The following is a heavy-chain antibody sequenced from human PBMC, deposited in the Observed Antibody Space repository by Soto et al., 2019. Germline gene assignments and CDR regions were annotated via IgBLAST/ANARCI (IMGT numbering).Heavy chain of an antibody. CDR3: ARVQAMDPDCWYFDL. V-gene: IGHV1-69*13. CDR1: GGTYSSYA. D-gene: IGHD5-18*01. Sequence: SVKVSCKASGGTYSSYAISWVRQAPGQGLEWMGGIIPIFGTANYAQKFRGRVTITADESTSTAYMELSSLRSEDTAVYYCARVQAMDPDCWYFDLWGRGTLVTVSS. J-gene: IGHJ2*01. CDR2: IIPIFGTA.